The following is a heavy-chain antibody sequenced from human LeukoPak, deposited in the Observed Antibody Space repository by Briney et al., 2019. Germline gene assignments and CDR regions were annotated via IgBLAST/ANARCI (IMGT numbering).Heavy chain of an antibody. D-gene: IGHD6-13*01. V-gene: IGHV1-8*03. CDR3: ARGAWGSYSSSWYTFDY. Sequence: GASVKVSCKASGYTFTGYYMHWVRQATGHGLEWMGWMNPNSGNTGYAQKFQGRVTITRNTSISTAYMELSSLRSEDTAVYYCARGAWGSYSSSWYTFDYWGQGTLVTVSS. CDR1: GYTFTGYY. CDR2: MNPNSGNT. J-gene: IGHJ4*02.